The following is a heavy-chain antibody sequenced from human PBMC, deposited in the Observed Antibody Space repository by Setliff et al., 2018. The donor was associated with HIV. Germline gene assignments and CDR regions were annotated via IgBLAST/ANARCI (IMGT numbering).Heavy chain of an antibody. Sequence: EASVKVSCKASGYTFTSHGISWVRQAPGQGLEWMGWISAYSANTNYAQKLQGRVTMTTDTSTSTAYMELRSLRSDDTAVDYCARGYCTNGVCQSFDYWGQGTLVTVSS. CDR1: GYTFTSHG. D-gene: IGHD2-8*01. CDR2: ISAYSANT. CDR3: ARGYCTNGVCQSFDY. J-gene: IGHJ4*02. V-gene: IGHV1-18*01.